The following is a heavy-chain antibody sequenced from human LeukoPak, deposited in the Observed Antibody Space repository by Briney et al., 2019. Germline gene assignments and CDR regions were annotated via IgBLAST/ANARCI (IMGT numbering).Heavy chain of an antibody. CDR2: INCDGSRT. D-gene: IGHD5-12*01. CDR3: AREKRYDDFDY. V-gene: IGHV3-74*01. CDR1: GFTFSDYW. Sequence: GGSLRLSCAASGFTFSDYWMHWVRQAPGKGLVWVSRINCDGSRTGYADSVKGRITISRDNAKNTLHLQMNSLRAEDTAVYYCAREKRYDDFDYWGQGTLVTVSS. J-gene: IGHJ4*02.